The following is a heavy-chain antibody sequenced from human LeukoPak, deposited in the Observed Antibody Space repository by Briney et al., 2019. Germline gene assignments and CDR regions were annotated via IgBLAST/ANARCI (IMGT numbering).Heavy chain of an antibody. Sequence: SGTLSLTCAVSGGSISSTNWWSWVRQPPGKGLEWIGEIYHSGSTNYNPSLKSRVTISMDTSKNHFSLKLNSVTAADTAVYYCARQGYSSGWFYFDYWGQGTLVTVSS. CDR3: ARQGYSSGWFYFDY. V-gene: IGHV4-4*02. J-gene: IGHJ4*02. CDR2: IYHSGST. D-gene: IGHD6-19*01. CDR1: GGSISSTNW.